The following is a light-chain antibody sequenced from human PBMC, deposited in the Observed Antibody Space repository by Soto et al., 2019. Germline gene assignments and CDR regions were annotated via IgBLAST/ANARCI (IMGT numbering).Light chain of an antibody. Sequence: QSVLTQPPSASGTPGQRVTISCSGSTSNIGRSTVSWYQQFPGAAPKLLIYSNTQRPLGVPVRFSGSKSDTSASLAISGLQSEDEADYYCATWNDGVFVFRLGTKVTVL. CDR2: SNT. J-gene: IGLJ1*01. CDR3: ATWNDGVFV. CDR1: TSNIGRST. V-gene: IGLV1-44*01.